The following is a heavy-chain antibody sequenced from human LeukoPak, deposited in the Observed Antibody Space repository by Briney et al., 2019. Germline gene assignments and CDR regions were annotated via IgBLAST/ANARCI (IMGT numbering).Heavy chain of an antibody. J-gene: IGHJ5*02. D-gene: IGHD2-2*01. CDR3: AKDKVVVVPAARIFDP. CDR2: ISSSSSYI. Sequence: GGSLRLSCAASGFTFSSYSMNWVRQAPGKGLEWVSSISSSSSYIYYADSVKGRFTISRDNAKNALYLQMNSLRAEDTAVYYCAKDKVVVVPAARIFDPWGQGTLVTVSS. CDR1: GFTFSSYS. V-gene: IGHV3-21*04.